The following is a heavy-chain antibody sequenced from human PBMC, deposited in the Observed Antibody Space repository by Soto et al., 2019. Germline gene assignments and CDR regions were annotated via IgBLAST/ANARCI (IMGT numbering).Heavy chain of an antibody. CDR3: ATGYSYGYFDY. CDR1: GFTFSSYS. CDR2: ISSSSSYI. V-gene: IGHV3-21*01. J-gene: IGHJ4*02. Sequence: GGSLRLSCAASGFTFSSYSMNWVRQAPGKGPEWVSSISSSSSYIYYADSVKGRFTISRDNAKNSLYLQMNSLRAEDTAVYYCATGYSYGYFDYWGQGTLVTVSS. D-gene: IGHD5-18*01.